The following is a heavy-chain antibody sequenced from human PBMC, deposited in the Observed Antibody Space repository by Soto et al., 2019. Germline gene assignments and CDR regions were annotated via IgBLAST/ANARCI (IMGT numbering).Heavy chain of an antibody. Sequence: EVQLVESGGGLVQPGGSLRLSCAASGFTFDTYWMSWVRQAPGKGLEWVANIKPDGSLTDYVDSVKGRFTISRDNAKNSLFLQMNSLRAEDTAVYYCARNGRWGHGTFVNVSS. CDR2: IKPDGSLT. V-gene: IGHV3-7*05. CDR3: ARNGR. D-gene: IGHD2-8*01. J-gene: IGHJ4*03. CDR1: GFTFDTYW.